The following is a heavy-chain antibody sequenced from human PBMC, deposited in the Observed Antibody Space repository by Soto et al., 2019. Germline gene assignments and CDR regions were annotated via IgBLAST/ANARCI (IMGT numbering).Heavy chain of an antibody. J-gene: IGHJ4*02. CDR3: ALTCDILTGYYNVIPQYYFDY. Sequence: GASVKVSCKASGYTFTSYAMHWVRQAPGQRLEWMGWINAGNGNTKYSQKFQGRVTITRDTSASTAYMELSSLRSEDTAVYYCALTCDILTGYYNVIPQYYFDYWGQGTLVTVSS. D-gene: IGHD3-9*01. CDR2: INAGNGNT. CDR1: GYTFTSYA. V-gene: IGHV1-3*01.